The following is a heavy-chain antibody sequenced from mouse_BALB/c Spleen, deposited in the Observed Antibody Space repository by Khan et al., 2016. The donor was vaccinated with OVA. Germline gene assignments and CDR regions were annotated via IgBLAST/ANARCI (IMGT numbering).Heavy chain of an antibody. CDR3: TRLAYYYNSEGFAY. D-gene: IGHD1-1*02. V-gene: IGHV5-6*01. Sequence: EVELVESGGDLVKPGGSLKLSCAASGFTFSTYGMSWVRQTPDKRLEWVATISSGGSYTYYVDSVKGRFTISRDNAKSTLYLKMSSLKSEDTAMYYCTRLAYYYNSEGFAYWGQGTLVTVSA. CDR2: ISSGGSYT. CDR1: GFTFSTYG. J-gene: IGHJ3*01.